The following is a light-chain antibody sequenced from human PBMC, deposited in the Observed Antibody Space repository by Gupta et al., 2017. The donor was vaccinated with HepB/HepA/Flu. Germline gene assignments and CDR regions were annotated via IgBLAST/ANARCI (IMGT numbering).Light chain of an antibody. CDR3: QQYNNWPGT. Sequence: EVVLTQSLGPLSVSPGERATLSCRASQPVNTNLAWYQQKPGQAPRLLLHRVSNRATDTPDRFSGSGSETEFTLTISSLQSEDFALYYCQQYNNWPGTFGQGTKVEI. V-gene: IGKV3-15*01. CDR2: RVS. J-gene: IGKJ1*01. CDR1: QPVNTN.